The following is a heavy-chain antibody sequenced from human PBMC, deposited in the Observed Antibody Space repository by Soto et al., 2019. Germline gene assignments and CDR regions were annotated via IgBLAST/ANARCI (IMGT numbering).Heavy chain of an antibody. CDR1: GFIFNYYY. CDR3: ARYAAEVTTFFDH. CDR2: ISGSSGSK. Sequence: GGSLRLSCAASGFIFNYYYMSWIRQAPGKGLEWLSNISGSSGSKKYADAGKGRFTISRDNAKKSLYLEMHSLRAEDTAVYYCARYAAEVTTFFDHWGQGTLVTVSS. J-gene: IGHJ4*02. D-gene: IGHD4-17*01. V-gene: IGHV3-11*06.